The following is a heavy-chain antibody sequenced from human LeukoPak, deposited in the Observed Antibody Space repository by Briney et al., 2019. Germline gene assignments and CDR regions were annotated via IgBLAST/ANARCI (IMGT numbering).Heavy chain of an antibody. CDR3: ARLPYCGGDCYPNWFDT. CDR2: IYPGDSAT. CDR1: GYSFTSYW. Sequence: AGESLKISCKGSGYSFTSYWIGWVRQMPGKGLELMGVIYPGDSATRYSPSFQGQVAISVDKSIRTAYLQWSSLKASDIAMYYCARLPYCGGDCYPNWFDTWGQGTLVTVSS. J-gene: IGHJ5*02. D-gene: IGHD2-21*02. V-gene: IGHV5-51*01.